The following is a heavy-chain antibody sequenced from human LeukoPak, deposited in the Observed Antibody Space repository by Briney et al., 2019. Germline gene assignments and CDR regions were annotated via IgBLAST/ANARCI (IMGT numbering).Heavy chain of an antibody. J-gene: IGHJ6*04. CDR3: ARESVAAAGTPYYYYYRMDA. CDR1: GGSISSGGYY. Sequence: PSETLSLTCTVSGGSISSGGYYWSWIRQHPGKGLEWIGYIYYSGSTYYNPSLKSRVTISVDTSKNQFSLKLSSVTAADTAVYYCARESVAAAGTPYYYYYRMDAWGKGTTVTVSS. CDR2: IYYSGST. D-gene: IGHD6-13*01. V-gene: IGHV4-31*03.